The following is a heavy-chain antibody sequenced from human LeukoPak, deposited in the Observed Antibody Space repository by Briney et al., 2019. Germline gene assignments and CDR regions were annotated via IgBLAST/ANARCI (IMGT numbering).Heavy chain of an antibody. CDR3: ARAGGPLSELGYCSGGSCYSPTNYYMDV. CDR2: ISSSSSYI. V-gene: IGHV3-21*01. Sequence: PGGSLRLSCAASGFTFSSYSMNWVRQAPGKGLEWVSSISSSSSYIYYADSVKGRFTISRDNAKNSLYLQMNSLRAEDTAVYYCARAGGPLSELGYCSGGSCYSPTNYYMDVWGKGTTVTVSS. D-gene: IGHD2-15*01. CDR1: GFTFSSYS. J-gene: IGHJ6*03.